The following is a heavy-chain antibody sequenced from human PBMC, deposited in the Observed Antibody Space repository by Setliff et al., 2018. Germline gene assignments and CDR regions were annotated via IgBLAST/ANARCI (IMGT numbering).Heavy chain of an antibody. D-gene: IGHD1-26*01. J-gene: IGHJ4*02. Sequence: ASVKVSCKASGYTFTGYYMHWVRQAPGQGLEWMGWINPNSGGTNYAQKFQGWVTMTRDTSISTAYMELSRLRSDDTAVYYCARALGATITHFDDWGQGTLVTV. CDR3: ARALGATITHFDD. CDR1: GYTFTGYY. CDR2: INPNSGGT. V-gene: IGHV1-2*04.